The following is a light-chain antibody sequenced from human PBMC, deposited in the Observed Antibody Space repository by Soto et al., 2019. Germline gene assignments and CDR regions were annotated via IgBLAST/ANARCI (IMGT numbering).Light chain of an antibody. Sequence: EIVLTQTPLSLSVTPGQPACISGXPIQXLLHSDGKTYLYWYLQKPGHPPQLMIYEVSNRFSGVPDRFSGSGSGTDFTLKISRVEAEDVGVYYCMQSIQFPITFGQGTRLAIK. J-gene: IGKJ5*01. CDR2: EVS. CDR3: MQSIQFPIT. V-gene: IGKV2D-29*01. CDR1: QXLLHSDGKTY.